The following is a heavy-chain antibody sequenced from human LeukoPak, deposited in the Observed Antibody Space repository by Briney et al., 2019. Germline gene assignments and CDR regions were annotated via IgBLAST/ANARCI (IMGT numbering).Heavy chain of an antibody. CDR3: ARDFEDIVVVPAAISPNWFDP. J-gene: IGHJ5*02. Sequence: ASVKVSCKASGYTFTGYYMHWVRQAPGQGLEWMGWINTNSGGTNYAQKFQGRVTMTRDTSINTAYMELSGLMSDDTAVYYCARDFEDIVVVPAAISPNWFDPWGQGTLVTVSS. CDR1: GYTFTGYY. V-gene: IGHV1-2*02. D-gene: IGHD2-2*01. CDR2: INTNSGGT.